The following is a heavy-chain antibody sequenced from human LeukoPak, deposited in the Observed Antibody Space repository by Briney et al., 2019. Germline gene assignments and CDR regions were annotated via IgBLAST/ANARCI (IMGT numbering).Heavy chain of an antibody. D-gene: IGHD2-8*01. Sequence: ASVKVSCKASGYTLTSYYLHWVRQAPGQGLEWMAIINPSGGSTSYAQKFQGRVTMTRDTSTSTVYMELSSLRTEDTALYYCAKVVDCTNGACWNYYGMDVWGQGTTVTVSS. J-gene: IGHJ6*02. CDR2: INPSGGST. V-gene: IGHV1-46*01. CDR3: AKVVDCTNGACWNYYGMDV. CDR1: GYTLTSYY.